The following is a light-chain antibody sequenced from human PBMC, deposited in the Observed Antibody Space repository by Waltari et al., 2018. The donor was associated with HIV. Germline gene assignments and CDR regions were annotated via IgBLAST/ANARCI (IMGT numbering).Light chain of an antibody. CDR2: LKSDGSH. V-gene: IGLV4-69*01. CDR1: SGHNSYA. CDR3: QTWATGIRV. Sequence: QLVLTQSPSASASLGASVKLTYTLSSGHNSYAIAWHQQQPEKGPRYLMKLKSDGSHKKGDGIPDRFSGSSSGAERYLTISSLQSEDEADYYCQTWATGIRVFGGGTKLTVL. J-gene: IGLJ3*02.